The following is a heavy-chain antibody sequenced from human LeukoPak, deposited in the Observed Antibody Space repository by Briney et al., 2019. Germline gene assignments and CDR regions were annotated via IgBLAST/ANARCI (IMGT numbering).Heavy chain of an antibody. CDR1: GFTFSSYC. D-gene: IGHD3-10*01. J-gene: IGHJ4*02. Sequence: GRSLRLSCAASGFTFSSYCIHWVRQAPGKGLEWVALISYDGSNKYYADSVKGRFTISRDNYKNTMYLLMNSLRAEDTAVYYCAKEDIDRWFGIDYWGQGTLVTVSS. CDR3: AKEDIDRWFGIDY. V-gene: IGHV3-30*18. CDR2: ISYDGSNK.